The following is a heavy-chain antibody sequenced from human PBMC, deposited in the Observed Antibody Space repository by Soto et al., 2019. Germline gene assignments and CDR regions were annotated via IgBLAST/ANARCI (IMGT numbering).Heavy chain of an antibody. CDR1: GNTFTNFG. V-gene: IGHV1-18*01. J-gene: IGHJ5*02. CDR2: ISAYTDDP. Sequence: QGQLVQSGAEVKKPGASVRVSCTASGNTFTNFGVTLVRQAPGQGLEWMGWISAYTDDPNYAQKFQGRVTMTIDTSTSTAYLDLRSLTSDDTAVYYCARVIPGAEAWFDPWGQGTLVTVSS. D-gene: IGHD2-2*01. CDR3: ARVIPGAEAWFDP.